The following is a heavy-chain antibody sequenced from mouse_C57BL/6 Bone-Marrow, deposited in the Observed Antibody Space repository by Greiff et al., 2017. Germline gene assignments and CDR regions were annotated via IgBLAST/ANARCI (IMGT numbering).Heavy chain of an antibody. J-gene: IGHJ1*03. V-gene: IGHV1-69*01. CDR2: IDPSDSYT. CDR3: ARSLYYYGSSWYFDV. CDR1: GYTFTSYW. Sequence: QVQLQQPGAELVMPGASVKLSCKASGYTFTSYWMHWVKQRPGQGLEWIGEIDPSDSYTNYNQKFTGKSTLTVDKSSSTAYMQLSSLTSEDSAVYYCARSLYYYGSSWYFDVWGTGTTVTVSS. D-gene: IGHD1-1*01.